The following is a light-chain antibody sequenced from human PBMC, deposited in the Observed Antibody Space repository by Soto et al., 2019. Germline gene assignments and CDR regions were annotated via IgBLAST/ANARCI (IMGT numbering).Light chain of an antibody. CDR2: WAS. Sequence: DIVMTQSPDSLAVSLGERATINCKSSQSVLYSSNNKNYLAWYQQKPGQPPKLLIYWASTRESGVPDRFSGSGSGTDFTLTISSRQAEDVAVSYCQQYYSTRTFVQGTKVEIK. CDR3: QQYYSTRT. J-gene: IGKJ1*01. V-gene: IGKV4-1*01. CDR1: QSVLYSSNNKNY.